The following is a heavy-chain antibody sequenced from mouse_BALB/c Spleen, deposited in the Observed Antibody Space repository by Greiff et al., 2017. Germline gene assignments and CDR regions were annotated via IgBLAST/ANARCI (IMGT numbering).Heavy chain of an antibody. CDR1: GFAFSSYD. D-gene: IGHD2-2*01. V-gene: IGHV5-12-1*01. CDR2: ISSGGGST. J-gene: IGHJ3*01. CDR3: ARHEGLRPLAY. Sequence: EVMLVESGGGLVKPGGSLKLSCAASGFAFSSYDMSWVRQTPEKRLEWVAYISSGGGSTYYPDTVKGRFTISRDNAKNTLYLQMSSLKSEDTAMYCCARHEGLRPLAYWGQGTLVTVSA.